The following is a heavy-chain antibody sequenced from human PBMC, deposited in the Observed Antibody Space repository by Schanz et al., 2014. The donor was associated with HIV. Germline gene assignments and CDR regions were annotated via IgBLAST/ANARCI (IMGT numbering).Heavy chain of an antibody. D-gene: IGHD4-17*01. Sequence: EVQLLQSGGGSVQPGGSLTLTCAASGFTFSNYAMRWIRQAPGQGLEWVSGISASGGATYYADSVKGRFAISRDNSKNRLFLQMNSLRAEDRALYYCAREGPTVTPGYYYGMDVWGQGTTVTVSS. V-gene: IGHV3-23*01. J-gene: IGHJ6*02. CDR2: ISASGGAT. CDR1: GFTFSNYA. CDR3: AREGPTVTPGYYYGMDV.